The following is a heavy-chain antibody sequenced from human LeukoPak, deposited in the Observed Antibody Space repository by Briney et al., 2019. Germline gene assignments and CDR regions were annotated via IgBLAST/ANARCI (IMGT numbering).Heavy chain of an antibody. Sequence: GASVKVSCKASGYAFLRYGISWVRQAPGQGLEWMGWISAYNGNTNYAQKFQGRVTMTTDTSTSTAYMELRSLRSDDTAVYYCARGEVGGSYGIAFDYWGQGTLVTVSS. V-gene: IGHV1-18*01. CDR2: ISAYNGNT. J-gene: IGHJ4*02. CDR1: GYAFLRYG. CDR3: ARGEVGGSYGIAFDY. D-gene: IGHD1-26*01.